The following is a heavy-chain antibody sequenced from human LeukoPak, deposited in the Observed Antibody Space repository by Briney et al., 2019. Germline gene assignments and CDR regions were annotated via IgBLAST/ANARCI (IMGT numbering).Heavy chain of an antibody. CDR3: ARVGSSSWYVYYYYYMDV. D-gene: IGHD6-13*01. CDR1: GGSISSYY. J-gene: IGHJ6*03. CDR2: IYYSGST. Sequence: PSETLSLTCAVSGGSISSYYWSWIRQPPGKGLEWIGYIYYSGSTNYNPSLKSRVTISVDTSKNQFSLKLSSVTAADTAVYYCARVGSSSWYVYYYYYMDVWGKGTTVTVSS. V-gene: IGHV4-59*01.